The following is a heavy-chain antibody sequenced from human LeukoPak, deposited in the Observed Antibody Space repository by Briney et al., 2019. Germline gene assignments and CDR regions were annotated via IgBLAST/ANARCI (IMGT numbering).Heavy chain of an antibody. D-gene: IGHD3-22*01. V-gene: IGHV3-23*01. Sequence: GGSLRLSCAASGFTFSSYAMSWVRQAPGKGLEWVSAISGSGGSTYYADSVKGRFTISRDNSKNTLYLQMNSLRAEDTAVYYCAENIFRGYYYDGHHDASDIWGQGTMVTVSS. CDR1: GFTFSSYA. J-gene: IGHJ3*02. CDR3: AENIFRGYYYDGHHDASDI. CDR2: ISGSGGST.